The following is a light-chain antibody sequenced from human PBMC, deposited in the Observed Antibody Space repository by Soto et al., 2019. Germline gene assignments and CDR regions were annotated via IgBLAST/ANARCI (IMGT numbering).Light chain of an antibody. J-gene: IGKJ4*01. Sequence: DIQMTQSPSTLSSSVGDIVTITCRASQDIAIYLAWYQQKPGEAPKLLIYAASTLYGGVPSRFSGSGSGTDFALTITSLQAEDFATYYCQQLRMYPSTFGGGTKVDI. V-gene: IGKV1-9*01. CDR3: QQLRMYPST. CDR2: AAS. CDR1: QDIAIY.